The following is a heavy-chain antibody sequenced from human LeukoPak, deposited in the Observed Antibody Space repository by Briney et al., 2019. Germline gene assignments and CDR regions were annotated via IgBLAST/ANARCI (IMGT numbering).Heavy chain of an antibody. CDR1: GYSISSGYY. Sequence: SETLSLTCTVSGYSISSGYYWGWIRQPPGKGLEWIGNMYQSGSAYYNPSLRSRVTIALDTSKNQFSLKLSSVTAADTAVYYCARGSGSYLYYYGMDVWGQGTTVTVSS. D-gene: IGHD1-26*01. J-gene: IGHJ6*02. V-gene: IGHV4-38-2*02. CDR2: MYQSGSA. CDR3: ARGSGSYLYYYGMDV.